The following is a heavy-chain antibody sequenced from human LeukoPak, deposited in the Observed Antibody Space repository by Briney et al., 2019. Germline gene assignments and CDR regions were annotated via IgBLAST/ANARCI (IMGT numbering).Heavy chain of an antibody. CDR3: ARASRYDSSGYYQVYNYFDY. V-gene: IGHV4-38-2*02. CDR2: IYHSGST. CDR1: GYSISSGYY. D-gene: IGHD3-22*01. Sequence: SETLSLTCTVSGYSISSGYYWGWIRQPPGKGLEWIGYIYHSGSTNYNPSLKSRVTISVDTSKNQFSLKLSSVTAADTAVYYCARASRYDSSGYYQVYNYFDYWGQGTLVTVSS. J-gene: IGHJ4*02.